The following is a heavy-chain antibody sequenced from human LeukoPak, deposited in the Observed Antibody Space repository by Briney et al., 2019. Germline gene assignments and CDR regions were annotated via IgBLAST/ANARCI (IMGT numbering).Heavy chain of an antibody. CDR3: ARGAGGEMAGQWWFGQRFDY. V-gene: IGHV1-69*13. Sequence: ASVKVSCEVSGYTLTELSMHWVRQAPGKGLEWMGGIIPIFGTANYAQKFQGRVTITADESTSTAYMELSSLRSEDTAVYYCARGAGGEMAGQWWFGQRFDYWGQGTLVTVSS. J-gene: IGHJ4*02. CDR1: GYTLTELS. D-gene: IGHD2-15*01. CDR2: IIPIFGTA.